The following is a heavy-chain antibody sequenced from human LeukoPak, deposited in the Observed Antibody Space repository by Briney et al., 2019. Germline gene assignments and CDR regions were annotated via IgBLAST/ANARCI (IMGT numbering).Heavy chain of an antibody. CDR3: ARDFPYYDILTGWKQGYYFDY. J-gene: IGHJ4*02. D-gene: IGHD3-9*01. CDR1: GFTVSSNY. V-gene: IGHV3-66*01. Sequence: GGSLRLSCAASGFTVSSNYMSWVRQAPGKGLEWVSVIYSGGSTYYADSVKGRFTISRDNSKNTLYLQMNSLRAEDTAVYCCARDFPYYDILTGWKQGYYFDYWGQGTLVTVSS. CDR2: IYSGGST.